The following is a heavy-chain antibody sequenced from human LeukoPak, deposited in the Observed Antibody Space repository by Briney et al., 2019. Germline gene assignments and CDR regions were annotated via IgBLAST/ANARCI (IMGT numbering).Heavy chain of an antibody. CDR2: INHSGST. CDR1: GVSISSGYY. Sequence: SETLSLTCSVSGVSISSGYYWSWIRQPPGKGLEWIGEINHSGSTNYNPSLKSRVTISVDTSKNQFSLKLSSVTAADTAVYYCARIGTPIAVVDVWGKGTTVTISS. J-gene: IGHJ6*04. V-gene: IGHV4-34*01. D-gene: IGHD6-19*01. CDR3: ARIGTPIAVVDV.